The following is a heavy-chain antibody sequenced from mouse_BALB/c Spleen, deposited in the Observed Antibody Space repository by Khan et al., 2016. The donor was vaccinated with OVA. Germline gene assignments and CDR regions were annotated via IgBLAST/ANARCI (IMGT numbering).Heavy chain of an antibody. Sequence: VQLQQSGPELVKPGASVKISCKASGYSFTGYFMNWVMQSHGKSLEWIGRINPHIGETFYNQKFMDKATLTVDESSSTAHMELRSLASEDSAVYCCARKNGSDFDYWGQGTTLTVSS. D-gene: IGHD1-1*01. V-gene: IGHV1-20*02. J-gene: IGHJ2*01. CDR3: ARKNGSDFDY. CDR2: INPHIGET. CDR1: GYSFTGYF.